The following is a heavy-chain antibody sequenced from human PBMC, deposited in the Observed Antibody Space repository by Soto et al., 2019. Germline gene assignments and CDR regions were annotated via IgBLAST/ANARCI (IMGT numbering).Heavy chain of an antibody. J-gene: IGHJ6*03. Sequence: ASVKVSCKASGYTFTSYGISWVRQAPGQGLEWMGWISAYNGNTNYAQKLQGRVTMTTDTSTSTAYMELRSLRSDDTAVYYCARGDCSGGTCYLGYYYMDVWGKGTTVTVSS. D-gene: IGHD2-15*01. CDR1: GYTFTSYG. V-gene: IGHV1-18*01. CDR3: ARGDCSGGTCYLGYYYMDV. CDR2: ISAYNGNT.